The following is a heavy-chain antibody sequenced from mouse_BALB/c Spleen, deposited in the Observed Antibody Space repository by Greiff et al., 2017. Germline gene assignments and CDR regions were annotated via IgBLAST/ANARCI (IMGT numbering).Heavy chain of an antibody. CDR1: GYTFTSYT. CDR3: ARKTARATLDY. CDR2: INPSSGYT. D-gene: IGHD3-2*01. Sequence: VQLQQSAAELARPGASVKMSCKASGYTFTSYTMHWVKQRPGQGLEWIGYINPSSGYTEYNQKFKDKTTLTADKSSSTAYMQLSSLTSEDSAVFYCARKTARATLDYWGQGTTLTVSS. J-gene: IGHJ2*01. V-gene: IGHV1-4*02.